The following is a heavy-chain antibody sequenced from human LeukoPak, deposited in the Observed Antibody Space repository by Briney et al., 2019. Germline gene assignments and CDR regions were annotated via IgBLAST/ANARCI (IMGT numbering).Heavy chain of an antibody. V-gene: IGHV4-59*08. D-gene: IGHD2-2*01. Sequence: SETLSLTCTVSGGSISSYYWNWIRQPPGKGLEWXXXXXXXXSTNYNPSLKSRVTISVDTSKNQFSLKLSSVTAADTAVYYCARQDVVVITAATYYYGMDVWGQGTTVTVSS. CDR3: ARQDVVVITAATYYYGMDV. CDR1: GGSISSYY. J-gene: IGHJ6*02. CDR2: XXXXXST.